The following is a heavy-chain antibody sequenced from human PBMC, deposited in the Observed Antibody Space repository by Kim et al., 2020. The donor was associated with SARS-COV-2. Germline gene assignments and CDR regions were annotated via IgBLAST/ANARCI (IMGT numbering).Heavy chain of an antibody. V-gene: IGHV3-30*02. J-gene: IGHJ4*02. CDR2: EGSTK. CDR3: AKAEAYDY. Sequence: EGSTKYDADTVKGRFPISRDNSKNTLYLQMNGLRAEDTAVYYCAKAEAYDYWGQGTLVTVSS.